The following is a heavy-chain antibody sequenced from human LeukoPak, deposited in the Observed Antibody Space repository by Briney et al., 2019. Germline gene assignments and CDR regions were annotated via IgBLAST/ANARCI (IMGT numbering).Heavy chain of an antibody. V-gene: IGHV1-8*03. D-gene: IGHD5-24*01. Sequence: ASVKVSCKASGYTFTSYDINWVRQATGQGLEWMGWMNPNSGNTGYAQKFQGRVTITRNTSISTAYMELSSLRSEDTAVYYCARGLDGYRVGIFDYWGQGTLVTVSS. CDR1: GYTFTSYD. J-gene: IGHJ4*02. CDR2: MNPNSGNT. CDR3: ARGLDGYRVGIFDY.